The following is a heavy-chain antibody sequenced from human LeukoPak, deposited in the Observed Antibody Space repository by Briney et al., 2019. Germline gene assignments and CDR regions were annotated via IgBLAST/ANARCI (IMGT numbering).Heavy chain of an antibody. CDR1: GYTFTGYY. CDR2: INPNHGDT. D-gene: IGHD3-22*01. V-gene: IGHV1-2*02. CDR3: ARVLSDSSGHALPSDY. J-gene: IGHJ4*02. Sequence: ASVKVSCKASGYTFTGYYMHWVRQAPGQGLEWMGWINPNHGDTNYAQKFQDRVSMTRDTSISTAYMHLSRLRSDDTAVYYCARVLSDSSGHALPSDYWGQGTLVTVSS.